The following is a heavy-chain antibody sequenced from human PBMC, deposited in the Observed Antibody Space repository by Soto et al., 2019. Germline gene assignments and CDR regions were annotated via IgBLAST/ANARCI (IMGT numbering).Heavy chain of an antibody. Sequence: QLQLQESGPGLVKPSETLSLTCTVSGGSISSSSYYWGWIRQPPGKGLEWIGSIYYSGSTYYNPSLKSRVTISVDTSKNQFSLKLSSVTAADTAVYYCGGGDCSGGSCADLWGRGTLVTVSS. CDR2: IYYSGST. CDR3: GGGDCSGGSCADL. J-gene: IGHJ2*01. V-gene: IGHV4-39*01. D-gene: IGHD2-15*01. CDR1: GGSISSSSYY.